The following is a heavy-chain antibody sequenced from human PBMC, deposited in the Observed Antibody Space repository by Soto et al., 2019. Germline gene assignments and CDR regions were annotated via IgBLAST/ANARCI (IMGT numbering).Heavy chain of an antibody. J-gene: IGHJ6*02. CDR3: VTLVGATPLSYYYYRGMDF. V-gene: IGHV1-8*01. CDR1: GYTFTSYD. CDR2: MNPNSGDT. D-gene: IGHD1-26*01. Sequence: GASVKVSCKPSGYTFTSYDINWVRQATGQGLEWMGWMNPNSGDTDYAQKFQGRVTMTRNTSISTAYMELSSLRSEETSVYYCVTLVGATPLSYYYYRGMDFWGQGATVAVYS.